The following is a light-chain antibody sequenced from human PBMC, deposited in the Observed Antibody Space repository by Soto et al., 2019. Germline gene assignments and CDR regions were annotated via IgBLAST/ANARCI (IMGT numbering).Light chain of an antibody. CDR2: AAS. CDR1: QTINSY. CDR3: QQSYRTRFT. Sequence: DIQMTQSPSSLSASAGDRVTIICRARQTINSYLNWYQHKPGKAPKLLIYAASRLQSGVPSRFSGSGSGTDFPLTISNLQPEDFATYYCQQSYRTRFTFGPGTKVDLK. V-gene: IGKV1-39*01. J-gene: IGKJ3*01.